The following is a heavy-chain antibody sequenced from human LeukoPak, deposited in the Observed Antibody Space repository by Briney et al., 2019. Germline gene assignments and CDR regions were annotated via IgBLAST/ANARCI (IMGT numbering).Heavy chain of an antibody. CDR2: ISSSGSTI. CDR3: ESMFSGGDSIRMDY. Sequence: PGGSLRLSCAASGFTFSSYEMNWVRQAPGKGLEWVSYISSSGSTIYYADSVKGRFTISRDNAKNSLYLQMNSLRAEDTAVHYCESMFSGGDSIRMDYWGQGTLVTVSS. V-gene: IGHV3-48*03. CDR1: GFTFSSYE. J-gene: IGHJ4*02. D-gene: IGHD2-21*02.